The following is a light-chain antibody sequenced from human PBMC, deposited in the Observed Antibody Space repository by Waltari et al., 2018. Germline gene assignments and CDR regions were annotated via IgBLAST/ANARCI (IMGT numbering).Light chain of an antibody. CDR2: ATS. CDR1: QTVGSSY. Sequence: ETVLTQSPGTLSLSPGQRATLSGRASQTVGSSYLAWYQQRPGQAPRLLIYATSRRATGTPARFSGSGSGTDFTLTISRLEPEDFAVYYCQQSGSSPPWTFGQGTKVEIK. J-gene: IGKJ1*01. V-gene: IGKV3-20*01. CDR3: QQSGSSPPWT.